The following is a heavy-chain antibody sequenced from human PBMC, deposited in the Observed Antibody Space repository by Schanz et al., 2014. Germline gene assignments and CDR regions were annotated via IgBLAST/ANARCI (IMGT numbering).Heavy chain of an antibody. V-gene: IGHV4-61*02. CDR2: VFPNGIT. D-gene: IGHD1-1*01. J-gene: IGHJ2*01. CDR1: GGSIRSGTYY. Sequence: QVHLQESGPGLVKLSQPLSLPCTAPGGSIRSGTYYWSWIRQPAGKALEWFGRVFPNGITNYNPPRRRRGRSSRHTSSNRSSVTLTSLTAADTAVEYGARDTTWRLDLWGRGTLVTVSS. CDR3: ARDTTWRLDL.